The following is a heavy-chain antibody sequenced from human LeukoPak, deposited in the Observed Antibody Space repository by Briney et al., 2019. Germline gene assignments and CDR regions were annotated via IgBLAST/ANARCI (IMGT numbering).Heavy chain of an antibody. CDR1: GFTFSSDV. J-gene: IGHJ4*02. CDR3: AKVRAPRQYYFDY. D-gene: IGHD1-26*01. V-gene: IGHV3-23*01. Sequence: PGGSLRLSCAASGFTFSSDVMSWVRQAPGKGLEWVSAISGSGGRTYYADSVKGRFTISRDNSKNTLYLQMNSLRAEDTAVYYCAKVRAPRQYYFDYRGQGTLVTVSS. CDR2: ISGSGGRT.